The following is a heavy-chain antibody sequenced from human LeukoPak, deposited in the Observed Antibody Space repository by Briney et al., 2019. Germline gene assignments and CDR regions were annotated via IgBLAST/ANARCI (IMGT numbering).Heavy chain of an antibody. J-gene: IGHJ4*02. CDR3: ARVSNWNKNFDY. V-gene: IGHV3-66*01. D-gene: IGHD1/OR15-1a*01. CDR2: IYSGGST. CDR1: GFTVSSNY. Sequence: GGSLRLSCAASGFTVSSNYMSWVRQAPGKGLEWVSVIYSGGSTYYAGSVKGRFTISRDNSKNTLYLQMNSLRAEDTAVYYCARVSNWNKNFDYWGQGTLVTVSS.